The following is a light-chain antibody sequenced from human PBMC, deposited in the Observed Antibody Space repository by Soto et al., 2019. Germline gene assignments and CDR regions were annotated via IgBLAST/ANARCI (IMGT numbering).Light chain of an antibody. J-gene: IGKJ1*01. Sequence: TQITHSPCSLGTPLVGGVTVTRGASQSISSYLNWYQQKPGKAPKLLIFAASSLQSGVPSRFSGSGSVTDFTLTISSLQPEDFASYYCQQSYSTPWTFGQGTKVDIK. CDR3: QQSYSTPWT. V-gene: IGKV1-39*01. CDR2: AAS. CDR1: QSISSY.